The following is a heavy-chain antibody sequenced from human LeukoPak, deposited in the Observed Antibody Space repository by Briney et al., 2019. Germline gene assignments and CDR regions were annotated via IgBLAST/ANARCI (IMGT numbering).Heavy chain of an antibody. Sequence: ASVKVSCTASGGTFSSYAISWVRQAPGQGLEWMGGIIPIFGTANYAQKFQGRVTITADESTSTAYMELSSLRSEDTAVYYCARIGQGYGSGSYYQYNWFDPWGQGTLVTVSS. D-gene: IGHD3-10*01. CDR2: IIPIFGTA. V-gene: IGHV1-69*13. J-gene: IGHJ5*02. CDR1: GGTFSSYA. CDR3: ARIGQGYGSGSYYQYNWFDP.